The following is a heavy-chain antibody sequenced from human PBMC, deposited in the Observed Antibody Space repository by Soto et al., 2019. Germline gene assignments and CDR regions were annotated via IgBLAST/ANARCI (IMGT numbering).Heavy chain of an antibody. CDR2: IFYLGNT. J-gene: IGHJ6*02. V-gene: IGHV4-59*01. Sequence: QVQLQESGPGLVKPSETLSLTCTVSGGSINNYYWSWIRQPPGKGLEWIGYIFYLGNTIYNPSLTVRVPILFDPSRNQFSLKLTSVTAADTAVYYCTRHDVVPVIGHGMAVWGRGTTVTVSS. CDR1: GGSINNYY. D-gene: IGHD2-21*02. CDR3: TRHDVVPVIGHGMAV.